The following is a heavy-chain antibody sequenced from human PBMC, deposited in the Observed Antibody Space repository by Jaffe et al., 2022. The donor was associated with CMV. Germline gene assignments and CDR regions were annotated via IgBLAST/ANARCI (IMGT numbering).Heavy chain of an antibody. CDR3: ARGDHGGWFDP. V-gene: IGHV3-48*03. Sequence: EVQLVESGGGLVQPGGSLRLSCAASGFTFSSYEMNWVRQAPGKGLEWVSYISSSGSTIYYADSVKGRFTISRDNAKNSLYLQMNSLRAEDTAVYYCARGDHGGWFDPWGQGTLVTVSS. CDR2: ISSSGSTI. J-gene: IGHJ5*02. CDR1: GFTFSSYE. D-gene: IGHD3-10*01.